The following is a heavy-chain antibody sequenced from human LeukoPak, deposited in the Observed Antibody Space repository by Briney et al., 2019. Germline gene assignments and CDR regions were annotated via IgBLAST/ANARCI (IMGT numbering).Heavy chain of an antibody. CDR3: ANGDGFDY. CDR2: IKQGRCET. J-gene: IGHJ4*02. CDR1: GFTFRTYW. Sequence: GGSLRLSCATSGFTFRTYWLSWVGQAPGKGLVWLTNIKQGRCETYSASSVKGRFTIFRDNAKNSLYLKMDSLRVEDTAVYYGANGDGFDYWGQGNLVIVSS. V-gene: IGHV3-7*01. D-gene: IGHD5-24*01.